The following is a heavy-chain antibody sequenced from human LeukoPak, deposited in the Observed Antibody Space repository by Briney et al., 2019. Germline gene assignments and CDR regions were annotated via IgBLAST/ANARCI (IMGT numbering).Heavy chain of an antibody. Sequence: PSETLSLTCTVSGGSISSGSYYWSWIRQPAGKGLEWIGHIYTSGSTNYNPSLKSRVTISVDTSKNQFSLKLNSVTAADTAVYYCARGRNKWGNFDYWGQGTLVTVSS. J-gene: IGHJ4*02. CDR3: ARGRNKWGNFDY. CDR2: IYTSGST. D-gene: IGHD1/OR15-1a*01. CDR1: GGSISSGSYY. V-gene: IGHV4-61*09.